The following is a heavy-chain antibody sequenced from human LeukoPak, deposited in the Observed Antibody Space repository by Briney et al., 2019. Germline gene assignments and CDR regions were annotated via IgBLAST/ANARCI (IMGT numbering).Heavy chain of an antibody. Sequence: GGSLRLSCAASGFTFSSYGMHWVRQAPGKGLEWVAVISYDGSNKYYADSVKGRFTISRDSSKNTLCLQMNSLRAEDTAVYYCARWVDRDYYYYYYMDVWGKGTTVTVSS. CDR1: GFTFSSYG. V-gene: IGHV3-30*03. CDR3: ARWVDRDYYYYYYMDV. J-gene: IGHJ6*03. CDR2: ISYDGSNK.